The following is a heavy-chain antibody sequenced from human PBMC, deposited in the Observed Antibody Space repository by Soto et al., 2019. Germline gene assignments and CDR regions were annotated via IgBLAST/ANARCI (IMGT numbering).Heavy chain of an antibody. CDR2: ISTHNGNT. V-gene: IGHV1-18*01. CDR3: ARGPPSYYDSSGYYKYFDY. J-gene: IGHJ4*02. CDR1: GYTFTSYG. Sequence: GASVKVSCKASGYTFTSYGISWVRQAPGQGLEWMGWISTHNGNTNYAQKLQGRVTMTTDTSTSTAYMELRSLRSDDTAVYYCARGPPSYYDSSGYYKYFDYWGQGTLVTVSS. D-gene: IGHD3-22*01.